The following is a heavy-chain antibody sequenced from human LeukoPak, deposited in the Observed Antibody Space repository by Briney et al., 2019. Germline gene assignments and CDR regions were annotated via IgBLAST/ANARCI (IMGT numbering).Heavy chain of an antibody. V-gene: IGHV3-53*01. CDR1: GFTVSSNY. CDR2: IYSGGST. J-gene: IGHJ4*02. Sequence: GGSLRLSCAASGFTVSSNYMSWVRQAPGKGLEWVSVIYSGGSTYYADSVKGRFTISRDNSKNTLYLQMNSLRAEDTAVYYCARDLPPVYGGNTIGGQGTLVTVSS. CDR3: ARDLPPVYGGNTI. D-gene: IGHD4-23*01.